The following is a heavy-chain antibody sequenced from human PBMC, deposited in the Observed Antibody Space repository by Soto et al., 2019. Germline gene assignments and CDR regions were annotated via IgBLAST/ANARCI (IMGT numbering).Heavy chain of an antibody. CDR2: FSATSENT. J-gene: IGHJ4*02. CDR1: GFFFSSYT. CDR3: AKARDQPWVRLPADY. V-gene: IGHV3-23*01. Sequence: EVQLLESGGGLVQPGGSLRLSCVGSGFFFSSYTMTWVRQAPGKGLEWVSSFSATSENTYYADSVRGRFTISRDNSKNTLFLQMNSLTAEDTAMYYCAKARDQPWVRLPADYWGKGILVIVSS. D-gene: IGHD2-2*01.